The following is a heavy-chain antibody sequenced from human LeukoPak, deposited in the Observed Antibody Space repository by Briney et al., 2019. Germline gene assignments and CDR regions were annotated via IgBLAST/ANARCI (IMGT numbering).Heavy chain of an antibody. D-gene: IGHD5-12*01. CDR2: INPNSGGT. CDR3: ARELNSGYDYSVYGMDV. J-gene: IGHJ6*02. V-gene: IGHV1-2*02. CDR1: GYTFTSYY. Sequence: ASVKVSCKASGYTFTSYYMHWVRQAPGQGLEWMGWINPNSGGTNYAQKFQGRVTMTRDTSISTAYMELSRLRSDDTAVYYCARELNSGYDYSVYGMDVWGQGTTVTVSS.